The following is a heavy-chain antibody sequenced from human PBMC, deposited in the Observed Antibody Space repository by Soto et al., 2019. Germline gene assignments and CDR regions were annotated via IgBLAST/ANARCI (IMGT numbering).Heavy chain of an antibody. CDR2: ISGSGGST. CDR1: GFTFSNYA. J-gene: IGHJ4*02. D-gene: IGHD6-19*01. V-gene: IGHV3-23*01. Sequence: EVQLLESGGGLVQPGGSLRLSCAAPGFTFSNYAMNWVRQAPGKGLEWVSVISGSGGSTYYADSVKGRFTISRDNSNTTLYLQMNSLRGEDTAVYYCARRSSGWYFDYWDQGTLVTVSS. CDR3: ARRSSGWYFDY.